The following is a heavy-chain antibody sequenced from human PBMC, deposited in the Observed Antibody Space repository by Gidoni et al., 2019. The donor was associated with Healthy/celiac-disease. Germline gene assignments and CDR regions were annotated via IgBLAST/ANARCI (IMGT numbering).Heavy chain of an antibody. CDR2: ISSSSSTI. CDR3: ARPYYYDSSGYYFDY. CDR1: GFTFRSYS. V-gene: IGHV3-48*04. D-gene: IGHD3-22*01. J-gene: IGHJ4*02. Sequence: EVQLVESGGGLVQPGGSLRLSCAASGFTFRSYSMNWVRQAPGKGLEWVSYISSSSSTIYYADSVKGRFTISRDNAKNSLYLQMNSLRAEDTAVYYCARPYYYDSSGYYFDYWGQGTLVTVSS.